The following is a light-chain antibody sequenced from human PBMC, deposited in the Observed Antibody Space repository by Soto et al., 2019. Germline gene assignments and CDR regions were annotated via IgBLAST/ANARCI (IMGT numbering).Light chain of an antibody. CDR3: QQYNSYPWT. J-gene: IGKJ1*01. CDR2: KAS. Sequence: DIQVTQSPSTLSASVGDRVTITCRASQSISNWLAWYQQKPGKAPKLLIYKASSLESGVPSRFSGSGSGTKFTLTISSLQPGDFATYYCQQYNSYPWTFGQGTKVEIK. V-gene: IGKV1-5*03. CDR1: QSISNW.